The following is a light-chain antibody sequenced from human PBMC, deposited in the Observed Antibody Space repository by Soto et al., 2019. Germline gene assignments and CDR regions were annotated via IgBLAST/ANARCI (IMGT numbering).Light chain of an antibody. V-gene: IGLV1-44*01. Sequence: QLVLTQPPSASGTPGQRVTISSSGSSSNIGSNTLNWYQQLPGTAPKLLIYSNNQRPSGVPDRFSGSKSGTSASLAISGLQSEDEADYYCAAWDDSLNGVVFGGGTKLTVL. J-gene: IGLJ3*02. CDR1: SSNIGSNT. CDR3: AAWDDSLNGVV. CDR2: SNN.